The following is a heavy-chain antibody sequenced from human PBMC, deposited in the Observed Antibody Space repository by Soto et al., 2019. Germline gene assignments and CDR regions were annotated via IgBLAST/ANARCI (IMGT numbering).Heavy chain of an antibody. Sequence: EVQLVESGGGLVEPGGSLRLSCAASGFTFNGAWMNWVRQGPGKGLEWVGRVKSKFDGGTIDYAAPVKGRFTISRDDSRNTVYLQMNSLSTEDTAMYYCSADLPDWGAYAFDYWGQGALVTVPS. J-gene: IGHJ4*02. CDR1: GFTFNGAW. V-gene: IGHV3-15*07. CDR2: VKSKFDGGTI. D-gene: IGHD3-16*01. CDR3: SADLPDWGAYAFDY.